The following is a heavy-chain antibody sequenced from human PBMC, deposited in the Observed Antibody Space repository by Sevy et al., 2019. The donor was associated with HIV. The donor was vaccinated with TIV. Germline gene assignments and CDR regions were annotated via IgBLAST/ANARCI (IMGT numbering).Heavy chain of an antibody. V-gene: IGHV3-30-3*01. D-gene: IGHD3-22*01. CDR3: ARGGDSSGYYYNAFDI. J-gene: IGHJ3*02. CDR2: ISYDGSNK. Sequence: GGSLRLSCAASGFTFSSYAMHWVRQAPGKGLEWVAVISYDGSNKYYADSVKGRFTISRDNSKNTLYLQMNSLRAEDTAVCYCARGGDSSGYYYNAFDIWGQGTMVTVSS. CDR1: GFTFSSYA.